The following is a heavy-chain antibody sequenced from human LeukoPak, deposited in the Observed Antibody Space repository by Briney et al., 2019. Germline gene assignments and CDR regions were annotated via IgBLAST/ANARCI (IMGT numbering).Heavy chain of an antibody. V-gene: IGHV1-46*01. Sequence: ASVKVSCKASGYFFTSFSVHWVRQAPGQGLEWMGIINPSGGSTNYAQKFQGRVTMTRDTSTSTVYMELSSLRSEDTAFYYCARDQRGYCNGGSCYYFDYWGQGTLVTVSS. CDR1: GYFFTSFS. D-gene: IGHD2-15*01. J-gene: IGHJ4*02. CDR2: INPSGGST. CDR3: ARDQRGYCNGGSCYYFDY.